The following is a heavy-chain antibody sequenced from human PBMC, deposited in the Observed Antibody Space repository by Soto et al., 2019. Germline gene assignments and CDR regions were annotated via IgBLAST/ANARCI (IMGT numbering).Heavy chain of an antibody. Sequence: SETLSLTCDVYGGSFSGYIWSWIRQPPGKGLEWIGYIYHSGSTYYNPSLKSRVTISVDRSKNQFSLKLSSVTAADTAVYYCARENNVLPGGYFDYWGQGTLVTVSS. CDR3: ARENNVLPGGYFDY. D-gene: IGHD3-10*01. CDR2: IYHSGST. J-gene: IGHJ4*02. CDR1: GGSFSGYI. V-gene: IGHV4-30-2*01.